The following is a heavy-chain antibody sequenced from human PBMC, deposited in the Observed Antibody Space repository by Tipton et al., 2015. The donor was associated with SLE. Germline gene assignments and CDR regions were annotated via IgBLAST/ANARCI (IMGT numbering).Heavy chain of an antibody. CDR1: GDSISNGDDY. Sequence: TLSLTCTVSGDSISNGDDYWSWIRQPPGKGLEWIGNIYYGGGTYYNPSLESRVTISVDTSKNQFSLKLSSVTAADTAVYYCARLPVVYYYYMDVWGKGTTVTVSS. J-gene: IGHJ6*03. D-gene: IGHD4-23*01. CDR3: ARLPVVYYYYMDV. CDR2: IYYGGGT. V-gene: IGHV4-30-4*08.